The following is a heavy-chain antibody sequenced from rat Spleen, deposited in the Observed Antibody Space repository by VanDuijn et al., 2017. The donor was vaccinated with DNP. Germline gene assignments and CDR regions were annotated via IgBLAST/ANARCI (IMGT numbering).Heavy chain of an antibody. CDR3: STGRGGPDY. V-gene: IGHV5S10*01. J-gene: IGHJ2*01. Sequence: EVHLVESGGGVVQPGNSLKLSCVASGFTFSDSAMAWVRQSPKKGLEWVATIIYDGSHTFYRDSVKGRFTISRDIAKSSLYLQMDSLRSEDTATYYCSTGRGGPDYWGQGVMVTVSS. CDR2: IIYDGSHT. CDR1: GFTFSDSA. D-gene: IGHD1-11*01.